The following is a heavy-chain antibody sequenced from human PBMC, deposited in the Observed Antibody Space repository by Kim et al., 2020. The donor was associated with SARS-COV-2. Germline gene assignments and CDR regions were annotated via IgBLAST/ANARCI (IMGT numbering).Heavy chain of an antibody. CDR2: IFPIFGVT. V-gene: IGHV1-69*13. CDR1: GGTFRNYE. CDR3: ARGVEYSSSSWFDP. Sequence: SVKVSCKASGGTFRNYEYNWVRQAPGQGLEWLGGIFPIFGVTNYAQRFQGRLTITADESRSTVYMQLSSLKSEDTAVYYCARGVEYSSSSWFDPWGQGT. J-gene: IGHJ5*02. D-gene: IGHD6-6*01.